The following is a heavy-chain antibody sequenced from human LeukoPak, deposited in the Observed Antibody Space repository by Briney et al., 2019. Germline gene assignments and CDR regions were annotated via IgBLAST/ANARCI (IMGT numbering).Heavy chain of an antibody. CDR3: ANTHHPYYLDF. Sequence: PSETLSLLCTVSGGSLTSYYWSWIRQPPGKGLEWIGYISDSGATNYYPSLTSRVTISDNTSKNQFSLQLTSVTAADTAVYFCANTHHPYYLDFWGQGTLVTVSS. J-gene: IGHJ4*02. CDR1: GGSLTSYY. CDR2: ISDSGAT. D-gene: IGHD1-14*01. V-gene: IGHV4-59*01.